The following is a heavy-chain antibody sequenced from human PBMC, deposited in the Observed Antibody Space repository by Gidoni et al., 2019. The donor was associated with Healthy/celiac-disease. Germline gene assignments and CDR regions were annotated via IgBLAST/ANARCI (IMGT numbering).Heavy chain of an antibody. CDR2: IIPIFGTA. Sequence: QVQLVQSGAEVKKPGSSVKVSCKASGGTFSSYAISWVRQAPGQGLEWMGGIIPIFGTANYAQKFQGRVTITADKSTSTAYMELSSLRSEDTAVYYCARDPLWFGESPGYYYYYYMDVWGKGTTVTVSS. J-gene: IGHJ6*03. D-gene: IGHD3-10*01. V-gene: IGHV1-69*06. CDR3: ARDPLWFGESPGYYYYYYMDV. CDR1: GGTFSSYA.